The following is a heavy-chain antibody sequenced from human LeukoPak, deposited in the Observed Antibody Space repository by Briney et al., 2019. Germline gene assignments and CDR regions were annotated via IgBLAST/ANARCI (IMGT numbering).Heavy chain of an antibody. CDR3: ARLKGYSSGWYPSYYFDY. D-gene: IGHD6-19*01. Sequence: PSETLSLTWTVSGGSISSSYWSWIRQPPGKGLEWIGYIYYTGTTNYNPSLKSRVTISVDTSKNQFSLKLSSVTAADTAVYYCARLKGYSSGWYPSYYFDYWGQGTLVTISS. J-gene: IGHJ4*02. CDR1: GGSISSSY. CDR2: IYYTGTT. V-gene: IGHV4-59*08.